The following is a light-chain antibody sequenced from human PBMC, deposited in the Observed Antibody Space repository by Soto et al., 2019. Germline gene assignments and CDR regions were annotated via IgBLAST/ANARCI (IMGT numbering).Light chain of an antibody. J-gene: IGKJ4*01. CDR1: QDINNY. V-gene: IGKV1-16*01. Sequence: DIQMTQSPSSLSASVGDRVTITCRASQDINNYITWFQQRPGEAPKSLIYATSYLQEVVPSRFCGSAYGTDSTLTITSPQPEAFLNYYCKQYYNFPLTFGGGTKVEIK. CDR3: KQYYNFPLT. CDR2: ATS.